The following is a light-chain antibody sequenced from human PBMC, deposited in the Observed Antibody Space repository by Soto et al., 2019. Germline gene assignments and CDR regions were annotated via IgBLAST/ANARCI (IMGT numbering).Light chain of an antibody. V-gene: IGLV2-14*03. CDR3: TSYISSSAFFV. Sequence: QSALTQPASVSGSPGQSVTISCTGSASDIGRYDYVSWYQQYPGNTPKLLIYEVSHRPSGVSGRFSGSKSGDTASLTISGVQFQDEATYYCTSYISSSAFFVFGTGTKGTVL. CDR1: ASDIGRYDY. CDR2: EVS. J-gene: IGLJ1*01.